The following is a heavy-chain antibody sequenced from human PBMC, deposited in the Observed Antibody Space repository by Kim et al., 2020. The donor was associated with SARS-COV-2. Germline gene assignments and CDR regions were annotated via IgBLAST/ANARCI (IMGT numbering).Heavy chain of an antibody. J-gene: IGHJ4*02. CDR3: ARDGTIAVAGTFTDY. CDR1: GYTFTSYA. CDR2: IYTNTGNP. V-gene: IGHV7-4-1*02. Sequence: ASVKVSCKTSGYTFTSYAMNWVRQAPGQGLEWMGWIYTNTGNPTYAQGFTGWCVFSLDTSVSTAYVQINSLKAEDTAVYYCARDGTIAVAGTFTDYWGQGTLGTVSS. D-gene: IGHD6-19*01.